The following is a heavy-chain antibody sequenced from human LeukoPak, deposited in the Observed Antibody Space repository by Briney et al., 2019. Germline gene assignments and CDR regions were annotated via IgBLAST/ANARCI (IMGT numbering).Heavy chain of an antibody. J-gene: IGHJ5*02. D-gene: IGHD2-21*01. CDR1: GVSVNDYY. CDR2: VSPGGYT. CDR3: ARIRCGRGQDICYNH. Sequence: SETLSLTCAVSGVSVNDYYWSWIRQSPEKGLEWIGEVSPGGYTTYNPSLKSRVIISEDTSENQLSLNVRSVTAADTALYYCARIRCGRGQDICYNHWAQGRLVTVSS. V-gene: IGHV4-34*01.